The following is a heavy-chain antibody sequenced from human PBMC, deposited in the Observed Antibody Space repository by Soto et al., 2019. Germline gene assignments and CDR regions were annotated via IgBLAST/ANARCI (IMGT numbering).Heavy chain of an antibody. CDR2: ISAYNGNT. CDR3: ARDWLKTNDSILYYYYGMDV. Sequence: ASVKVSCKASGYTFTSYGISWVRQAPGQGLEWMGWISAYNGNTNYAQKLQGRVTMTTDTSTSTAYMELRSLRSDDTAVYYCARDWLKTNDSILYYYYGMDVWGQGTTVTVSS. D-gene: IGHD1-1*01. CDR1: GYTFTSYG. J-gene: IGHJ6*02. V-gene: IGHV1-18*04.